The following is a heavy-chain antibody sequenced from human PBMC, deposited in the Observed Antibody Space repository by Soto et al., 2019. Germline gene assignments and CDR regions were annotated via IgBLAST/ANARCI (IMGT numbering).Heavy chain of an antibody. V-gene: IGHV1-69*13. J-gene: IGHJ4*02. CDR3: AGGPIAMYYFDH. Sequence: ASVKVSCKASGGTFSSYAISWVRQAPGQGLEWMGGIIPIFGTANYAQKFQGRVTITADESTSTAYMELSSLRSEDTAVYYCAGGPIAMYYFDHWGLGTLVTVS. D-gene: IGHD2-21*01. CDR2: IIPIFGTA. CDR1: GGTFSSYA.